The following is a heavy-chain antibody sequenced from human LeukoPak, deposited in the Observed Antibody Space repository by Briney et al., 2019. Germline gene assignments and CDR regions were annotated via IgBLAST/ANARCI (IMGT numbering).Heavy chain of an antibody. CDR3: ARVTYCSGGSCYDSDNWFDP. Sequence: PSETLSPTCTVSGGSISSYYWSWIRQPPGKGLEWIGYIYYSGSTNYNPSLKSRVTISVDTSKNQFSLKLSSVTAADTAVYYCARVTYCSGGSCYDSDNWFDPWGQGTLVTVSS. D-gene: IGHD2-15*01. J-gene: IGHJ5*02. CDR1: GGSISSYY. V-gene: IGHV4-59*01. CDR2: IYYSGST.